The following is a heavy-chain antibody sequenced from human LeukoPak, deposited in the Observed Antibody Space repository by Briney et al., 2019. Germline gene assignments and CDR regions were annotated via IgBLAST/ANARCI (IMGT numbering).Heavy chain of an antibody. CDR2: ITSDGGST. D-gene: IGHD4-23*01. CDR1: GFTFSSYW. CDR3: ARDRDGGKPAEFDP. J-gene: IGHJ5*02. Sequence: GGSLRLSCAASGFTFSSYWMFWVRQVPGKGLVWVSRITSDGGSTAYAESVKGRFTISRDNAKNTLYLQMNSPRAEDTAVYYCARDRDGGKPAEFDPWGQGSLVIVSS. V-gene: IGHV3-74*01.